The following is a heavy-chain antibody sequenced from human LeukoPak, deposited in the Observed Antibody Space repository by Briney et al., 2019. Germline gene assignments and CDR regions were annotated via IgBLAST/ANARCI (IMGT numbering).Heavy chain of an antibody. J-gene: IGHJ4*02. CDR3: AASEGNYYDSSGYYSAPIDY. Sequence: SETLSLTCAVYGGSFSGYYWSWIRQPPGKGLEWIGEINHSGSTNYNPSLKSRVTISVDTSKNQFSLKLSSVTAADTAVYYCAASEGNYYDSSGYYSAPIDYWGQGTLVTVSS. D-gene: IGHD3-22*01. CDR2: INHSGST. V-gene: IGHV4-34*01. CDR1: GGSFSGYY.